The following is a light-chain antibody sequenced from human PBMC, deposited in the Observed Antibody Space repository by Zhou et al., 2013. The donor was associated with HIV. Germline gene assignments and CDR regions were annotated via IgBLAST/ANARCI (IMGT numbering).Light chain of an antibody. CDR2: KVS. CDR3: MQGTHWPLT. V-gene: IGKV2-30*02. J-gene: IGKJ4*01. CDR1: QSLVHSDGNTY. Sequence: DVVMTQSPLSLPVTLGQPASISCRSSQSLVHSDGNTYLNWFQQRPGQSPRRLIYKVSNRDSGVPDRFSGSGSGTDFTLKISRVEAEDVGVYYCMQGTHWPLTFGGGTKVEMK.